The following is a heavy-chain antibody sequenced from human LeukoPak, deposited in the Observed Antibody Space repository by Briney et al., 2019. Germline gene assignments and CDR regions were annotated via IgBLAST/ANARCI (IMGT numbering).Heavy chain of an antibody. Sequence: KAGGSLRLSCAASGFTFSDYYMSWIRQAPGRGLEWVSYISSSGTTIYYADSVKGRFTISRDNAKNSLYLQMDSLRAEDTAVYYCARVWSYWKTGEFDYWGQGTLVTVSS. J-gene: IGHJ4*02. V-gene: IGHV3-11*04. D-gene: IGHD1-26*01. CDR2: ISSSGTTI. CDR1: GFTFSDYY. CDR3: ARVWSYWKTGEFDY.